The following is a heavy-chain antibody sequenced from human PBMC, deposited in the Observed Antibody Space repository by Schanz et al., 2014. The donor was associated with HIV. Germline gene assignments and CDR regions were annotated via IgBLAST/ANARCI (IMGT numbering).Heavy chain of an antibody. D-gene: IGHD5-18*01. CDR1: GFRFRSYW. CDR2: IKSKAYGGTP. V-gene: IGHV3-49*04. Sequence: DVQLVESGGSLVQPGGSLRLSCAASGFRFRSYWMSWVRQAPGKGLEWVGFIKSKAYGGTPEYAASVKGRFTISRDDSKSIAYLHLNSLRAEDTAIYYCVKAYSSGFSGAGSWGQGALVTVSS. CDR3: VKAYSSGFSGAGS. J-gene: IGHJ5*02.